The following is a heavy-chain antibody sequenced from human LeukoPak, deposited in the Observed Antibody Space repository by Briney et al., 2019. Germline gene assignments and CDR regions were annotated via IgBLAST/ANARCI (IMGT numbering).Heavy chain of an antibody. Sequence: GGSLRLSCAASGFTFSSYAMHWVRQAPGKGLEWVAVISYDGSNKYYADSVKGRFTISRDNSKNTLYLQMNSLRAEDTAVYYCARRGGDLYTAMVTDFDYWGQGTLVTVSS. CDR2: ISYDGSNK. CDR1: GFTFSSYA. V-gene: IGHV3-30-3*01. CDR3: ARRGGDLYTAMVTDFDY. D-gene: IGHD5-18*01. J-gene: IGHJ4*02.